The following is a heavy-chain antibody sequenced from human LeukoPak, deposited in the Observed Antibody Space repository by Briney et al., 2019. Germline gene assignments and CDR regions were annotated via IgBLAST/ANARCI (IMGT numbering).Heavy chain of an antibody. Sequence: GTSVKVSCKASGFTFTSSAMQWVRQARGQRLEWIGWIVVGSGNTNYAQKFQERVTITRDMSTSTAYMELSSLRSEDTAVYYCARTSPVVIRAEYYFDYWGQGTLVTVSS. V-gene: IGHV1-58*02. J-gene: IGHJ4*02. CDR2: IVVGSGNT. CDR3: ARTSPVVIRAEYYFDY. CDR1: GFTFTSSA. D-gene: IGHD3-22*01.